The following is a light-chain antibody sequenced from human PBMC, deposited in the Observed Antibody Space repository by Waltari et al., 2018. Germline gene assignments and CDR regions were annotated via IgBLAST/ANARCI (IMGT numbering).Light chain of an antibody. CDR3: QVWDSSSDLVV. CDR1: NIGSKS. V-gene: IGLV3-21*04. Sequence: SYVLTQPPSVSVAPGKTARITCGGNNIGSKSVHWYQQKPGQAPVLVIYYDSDRPSGIPERFSGSNSGNTATLIISRVEAGDEADYYCQVWDSSSDLVVFGGGTKLTVL. J-gene: IGLJ2*01. CDR2: YDS.